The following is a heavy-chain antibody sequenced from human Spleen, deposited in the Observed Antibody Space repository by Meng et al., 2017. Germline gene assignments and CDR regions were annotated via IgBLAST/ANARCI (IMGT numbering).Heavy chain of an antibody. CDR3: ARDYYDILTGYLGWYFDL. CDR1: GFTFSSYD. V-gene: IGHV3-13*03. J-gene: IGHJ2*01. CDR2: IGTAGDT. Sequence: GESLKISCAACGFTFSSYDMHWVRQATGKGLEWVSAIGTAGDTYYPGSVKGQFTISRENAKNSLYLQMNSLRAGDTAVYYCARDYYDILTGYLGWYFDLWGRGTLVTVSS. D-gene: IGHD3-9*01.